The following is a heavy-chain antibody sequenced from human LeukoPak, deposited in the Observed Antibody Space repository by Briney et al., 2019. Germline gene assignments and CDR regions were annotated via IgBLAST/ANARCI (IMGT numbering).Heavy chain of an antibody. CDR2: ISAYNGNT. CDR3: ARGTTSGYYYYGMDV. V-gene: IGHV1-18*01. J-gene: IGHJ6*02. D-gene: IGHD1-14*01. CDR1: GYTFTSYG. Sequence: ASVKVSCKASGYTFTSYGISCVRQAPGQGLEWMGWISAYNGNTNYAQKLQGRVTMTTDTSTSTAYMELRSLRSDDTAVYYCARGTTSGYYYYGMDVWGQGTTVTVSS.